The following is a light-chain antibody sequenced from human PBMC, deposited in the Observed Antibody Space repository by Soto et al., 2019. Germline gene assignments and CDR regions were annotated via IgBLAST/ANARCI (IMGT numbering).Light chain of an antibody. CDR2: TSG. V-gene: IGKV1-39*01. Sequence: QMTQSPSSLSASVRDRVTITCRASQRITTYLNWYQQKPGKAPKLLISTSGTLQRGVPSRFSGSGSGTDFTLTITALRPEDFATYFCQQSYSIPYTFGQGTKLEIK. J-gene: IGKJ2*01. CDR1: QRITTY. CDR3: QQSYSIPYT.